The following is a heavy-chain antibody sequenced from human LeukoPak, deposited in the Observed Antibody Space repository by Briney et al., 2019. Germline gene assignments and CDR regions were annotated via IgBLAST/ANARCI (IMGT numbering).Heavy chain of an antibody. CDR2: TRNKAESYKT. CDR1: GFSFSNHY. V-gene: IGHV3-72*01. Sequence: GGSLRLSCAASGFSFSNHYIIWVRQTPGKGLEWVGRTRNKAESYKTEYAASVQGRFTISRDDSKKSLFLHMSSLKTEDTAVYYCARESSIFEVVTRSYMDVWGKGTTVTVSS. D-gene: IGHD3-3*01. CDR3: ARESSIFEVVTRSYMDV. J-gene: IGHJ6*03.